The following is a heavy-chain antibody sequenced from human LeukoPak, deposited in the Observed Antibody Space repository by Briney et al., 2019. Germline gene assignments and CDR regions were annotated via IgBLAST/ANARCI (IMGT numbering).Heavy chain of an antibody. CDR1: GLTFSSYA. Sequence: PGGSLRLSCAASGLTFSSYAMSWIRQPPGKGLEWIGYIYYSGSTNYNPSLKSRVTISVDTSKNQFSLKLSSVTAADTAVYYCARVEDSGSYWLDYWGQGTLVTVSS. CDR2: IYYSGST. J-gene: IGHJ4*02. D-gene: IGHD1-26*01. CDR3: ARVEDSGSYWLDY. V-gene: IGHV4-59*01.